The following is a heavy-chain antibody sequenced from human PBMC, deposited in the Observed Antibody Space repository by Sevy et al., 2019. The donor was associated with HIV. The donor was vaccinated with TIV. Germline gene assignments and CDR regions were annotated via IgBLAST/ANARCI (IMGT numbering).Heavy chain of an antibody. CDR1: GFTFSSNA. J-gene: IGHJ6*02. CDR3: ARGVATTYYYHYGMDV. D-gene: IGHD5-12*01. CDR2: IWYHESNK. V-gene: IGHV3-33*01. Sequence: GGSLRLSCTASGFTFSSNAMYWVRQAPGKGLEWVAVIWYHESNKYHADSVKGRFTISRDNSKNTLYLQMNSLRAEDTAVYYCARGVATTYYYHYGMDVWGQWTTVTVSS.